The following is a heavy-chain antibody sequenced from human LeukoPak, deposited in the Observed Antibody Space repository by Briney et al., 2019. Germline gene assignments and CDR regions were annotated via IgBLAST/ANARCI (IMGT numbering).Heavy chain of an antibody. V-gene: IGHV3-23*01. CDR2: ISGSGGST. Sequence: GASLRLSCAASGFTFSSYAMSWVRQAPGKGLEWVSAISGSGGSTYYADSVKGRFTISRDNSKNTLYLQTNTISAEDTDVYYCATTPADVYYYDSSGYGRRDYWGQGTLVTVSS. CDR1: GFTFSSYA. J-gene: IGHJ4*02. D-gene: IGHD3-22*01. CDR3: ATTPADVYYYDSSGYGRRDY.